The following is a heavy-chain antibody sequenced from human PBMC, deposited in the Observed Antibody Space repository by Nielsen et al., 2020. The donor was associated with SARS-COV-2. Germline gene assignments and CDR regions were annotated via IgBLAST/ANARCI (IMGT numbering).Heavy chain of an antibody. CDR2: ISGSGGST. Sequence: GESLKISCAASGFTFSSYAMSWVRQAPGKGLEWVSAISGSGGSTYYADSVKGWFTISRDNSKNTLYLQMNSLRAEDTAVYYCAKGSGYSGYYYFDYWGQGTLVTVSS. J-gene: IGHJ4*02. CDR3: AKGSGYSGYYYFDY. D-gene: IGHD5-12*01. CDR1: GFTFSSYA. V-gene: IGHV3-23*01.